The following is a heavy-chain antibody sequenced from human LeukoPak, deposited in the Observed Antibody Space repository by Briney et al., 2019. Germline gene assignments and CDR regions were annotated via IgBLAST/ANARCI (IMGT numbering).Heavy chain of an antibody. D-gene: IGHD1-14*01. CDR1: GDSISSYRYY. CDR3: ARNTTDTAFEN. J-gene: IGHJ4*02. Sequence: PSETLSLTCAVSGDSISSYRYYWGWIRQPPGKGLEWIGSIYNSGSTSYNPSLKSRVTISVDTSKNQFSLKVNSVTAADTAIYYCARNTTDTAFENWGTGTLVTVSS. CDR2: IYNSGST. V-gene: IGHV4-39*01.